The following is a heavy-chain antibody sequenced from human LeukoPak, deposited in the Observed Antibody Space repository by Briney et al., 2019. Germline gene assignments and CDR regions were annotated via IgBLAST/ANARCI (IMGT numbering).Heavy chain of an antibody. V-gene: IGHV4-39*01. J-gene: IGHJ4*02. CDR3: ARQGDILTGYLFDY. CDR1: GGSISSSSYY. CDR2: IYYSGST. D-gene: IGHD3-9*01. Sequence: SGTLSRTCTVSGGSISSSSYYWGWIRQPPGKGLEWIGSIYYSGSTYYNPSLKSRVTISVDTSKNQFSLKLSYVTAADTAVYYCARQGDILTGYLFDYWGQGTLVTVSS.